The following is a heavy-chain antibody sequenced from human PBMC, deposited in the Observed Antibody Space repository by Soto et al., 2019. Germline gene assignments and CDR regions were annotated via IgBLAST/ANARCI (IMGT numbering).Heavy chain of an antibody. CDR3: AKDSIVTPVDNWFDP. CDR1: GFSFSSYA. D-gene: IGHD1-26*01. CDR2: ISHDGINK. J-gene: IGHJ5*02. V-gene: IGHV3-30-3*01. Sequence: GGSLRLSCTASGFSFSSYAMYWFRQPPGKGLEWVAVISHDGINKHYADSVKGRFTISRDNSKNTLYLQMNSLRAEDTAVYYCAKDSIVTPVDNWFDPWGQGTLVTVSS.